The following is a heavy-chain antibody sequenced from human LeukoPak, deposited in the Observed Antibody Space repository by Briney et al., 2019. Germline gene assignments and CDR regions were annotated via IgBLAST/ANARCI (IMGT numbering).Heavy chain of an antibody. D-gene: IGHD3/OR15-3a*01. J-gene: IGHJ3*02. CDR3: ARGLGLVILGDALDM. Sequence: GASVKVSCKVSGYTLTELSMHWVRQAPGKGLEWMGGFDPEDGETIYAQKFQGRVTMTEDTSTDTAYMELSSLRVEDTAVYYCARGLGLVILGDALDMWGQGTLVTVSS. CDR1: GYTLTELS. CDR2: FDPEDGET. V-gene: IGHV1-24*01.